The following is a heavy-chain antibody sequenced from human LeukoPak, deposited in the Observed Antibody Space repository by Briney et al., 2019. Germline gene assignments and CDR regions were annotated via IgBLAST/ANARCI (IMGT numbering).Heavy chain of an antibody. CDR3: ARELATGAGAYKY. D-gene: IGHD1-1*01. Sequence: AGGSLRLSCAASGFTFSSYSMNWVRQAPGKGLEWVSSISSSSSYIYYADSVKGRFIISRDNAKNSLYLQMNSLRAEDAAVYFCARELATGAGAYKYWGQGTLVTVSS. CDR2: ISSSSSYI. J-gene: IGHJ4*02. V-gene: IGHV3-21*01. CDR1: GFTFSSYS.